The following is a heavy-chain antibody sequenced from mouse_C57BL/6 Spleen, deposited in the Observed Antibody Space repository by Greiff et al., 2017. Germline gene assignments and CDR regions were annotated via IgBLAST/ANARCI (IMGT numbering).Heavy chain of an antibody. D-gene: IGHD2-10*01. V-gene: IGHV10-1*01. Sequence: EVQVVESGGGLVQPKGSLKLSCAASGFSFNTYAMNWVRQAPGKGLEWVARIRSKSNNYATYYADSVKDSFAISRDDSESMLYLQMNNWKTEDTAMYYCLSGPLLLGAMDYWGQGTSVTVSS. J-gene: IGHJ4*01. CDR3: LSGPLLLGAMDY. CDR1: GFSFNTYA. CDR2: IRSKSNNYAT.